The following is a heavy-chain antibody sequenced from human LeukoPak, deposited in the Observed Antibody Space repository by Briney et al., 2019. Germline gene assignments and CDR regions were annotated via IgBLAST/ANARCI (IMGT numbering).Heavy chain of an antibody. CDR3: ARCITMVRGVIMWDYYYYMDV. CDR1: GYTFTSYD. V-gene: IGHV1-8*03. CDR2: INPNSGNT. D-gene: IGHD3-10*01. Sequence: ASVKVSCKASGYTFTSYDINWVRQATGQGLEWMGWINPNSGNTGYAQKFQGRVTITRNTSKSKAYMELSSLRSEDTAVYYCARCITMVRGVIMWDYYYYMDVWGKGTTVTVSS. J-gene: IGHJ6*03.